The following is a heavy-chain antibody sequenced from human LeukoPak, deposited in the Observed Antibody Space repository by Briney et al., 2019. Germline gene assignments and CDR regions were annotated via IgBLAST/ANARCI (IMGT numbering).Heavy chain of an antibody. CDR2: INHSGST. V-gene: IGHV4-34*01. CDR1: GGSFSGYY. CDR3: ARGLRAAAGYFDY. J-gene: IGHJ4*02. Sequence: PSESLSLTCAVYGGSFSGYYWSWIRQPPGKGLEWIGEINHSGSTNYNPSLKSRVTISVDTSKNQFSLKLSSVTAADTAVYYCARGLRAAAGYFDYWGQGTLVTVSS. D-gene: IGHD6-13*01.